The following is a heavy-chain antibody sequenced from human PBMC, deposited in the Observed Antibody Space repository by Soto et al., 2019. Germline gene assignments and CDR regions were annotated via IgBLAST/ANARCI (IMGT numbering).Heavy chain of an antibody. CDR3: ARELPATAYFDQ. V-gene: IGHV3-30*03. J-gene: IGHJ4*02. Sequence: QVQLVESGGGVVQPGWSLKLSCATFGFTFINCRIHWIRQIPGKGLEWVAKISYDGDRNYANSVKGRFTISRADALKMAYLQMNGLRGDDTGVYDCARELPATAYFDQWGQGTLVAVSS. CDR1: GFTFINCR. D-gene: IGHD2-21*01. CDR2: ISYDGDR.